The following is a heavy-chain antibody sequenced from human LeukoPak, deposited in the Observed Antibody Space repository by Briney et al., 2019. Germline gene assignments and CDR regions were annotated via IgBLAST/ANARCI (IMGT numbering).Heavy chain of an antibody. CDR3: AYLYDSSGYYYYDY. Sequence: ASVKVSCKASGYTFTSYGISWVRQAPGQGLEWMGWISAYNGNTNYAQKLQGRVTMTTDTSTSTAYMELRSLRSDDTAVYYCAYLYDSSGYYYYDYWGQGTLVTVSS. V-gene: IGHV1-18*01. D-gene: IGHD3-22*01. J-gene: IGHJ4*02. CDR1: GYTFTSYG. CDR2: ISAYNGNT.